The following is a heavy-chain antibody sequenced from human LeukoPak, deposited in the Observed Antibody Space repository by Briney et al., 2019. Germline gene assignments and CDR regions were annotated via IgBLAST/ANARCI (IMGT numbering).Heavy chain of an antibody. Sequence: GGSLRLSCAASGFTLSDYYMSWIRQAPGKGLEWVSYISSSGSTIDYADSVKGRFTISRDNAKNSLYLQLSSLRAEDTAVYYCARRRDFFDYWGQGTLVTVSS. CDR2: ISSSGSTI. CDR3: ARRRDFFDY. J-gene: IGHJ4*02. V-gene: IGHV3-11*01. CDR1: GFTLSDYY.